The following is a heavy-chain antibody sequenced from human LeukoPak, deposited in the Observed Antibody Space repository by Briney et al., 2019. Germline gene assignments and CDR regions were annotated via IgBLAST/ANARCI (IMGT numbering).Heavy chain of an antibody. J-gene: IGHJ5*02. CDR1: GGSISSYY. V-gene: IGHV4-59*01. Sequence: SETLSLTCTVSGGSISSYYWSWIRQPPGKGLEWIGYIYYSGSTNYNPSLKSRVTISVDTSRNQFSLKLSSVTAADTAVYYCARGGYNWNDRRLGYNWFDPWGQGTLVTVSS. CDR2: IYYSGST. D-gene: IGHD1-20*01. CDR3: ARGGYNWNDRRLGYNWFDP.